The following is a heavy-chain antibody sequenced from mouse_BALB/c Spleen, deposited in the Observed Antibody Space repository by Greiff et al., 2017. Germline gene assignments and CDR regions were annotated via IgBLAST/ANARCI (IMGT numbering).Heavy chain of an antibody. CDR1: GFSLTSYG. J-gene: IGHJ4*01. CDR3: ASIYLRDAMDY. D-gene: IGHD2-1*01. Sequence: VQLQESGPGLVAPSQSLSITCTVSGFSLTSYGVHWVRQPPGKGLEWLGVIWAGGSTNYNSALMSRLSISKDNSKSQVFLKMNSLQTDDTAMYYCASIYLRDAMDYWGQGTSVTVSS. V-gene: IGHV2-9*02. CDR2: IWAGGST.